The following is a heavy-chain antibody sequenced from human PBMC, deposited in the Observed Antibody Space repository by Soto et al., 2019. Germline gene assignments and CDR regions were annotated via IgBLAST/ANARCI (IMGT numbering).Heavy chain of an antibody. Sequence: GGSLRLSCAASGFTFSFYGMHWVCQAPGKGLEWVAFIWYDGSNKYYADSVKGRFTISRDNSKNTLYLQMNSLRVEDTAVYYCVEGYSSGWSYLQYWGQGTLVTVSS. CDR3: VEGYSSGWSYLQY. V-gene: IGHV3-30*02. CDR1: GFTFSFYG. CDR2: IWYDGSNK. J-gene: IGHJ1*01. D-gene: IGHD6-19*01.